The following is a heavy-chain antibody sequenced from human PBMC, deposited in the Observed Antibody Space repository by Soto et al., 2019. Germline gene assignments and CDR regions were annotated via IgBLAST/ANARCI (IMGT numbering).Heavy chain of an antibody. CDR2: ISGSGGST. CDR3: AKDTPLYYYGSGSYYNGRNDAFDI. Sequence: GGSLRLSCAASGFTFSSYAMSWVRQAPGKGLEWVSAISGSGGSTYYADSVKGRFTISRDNSKNTLYLQMNSLRAEDMAVYYCAKDTPLYYYGSGSYYNGRNDAFDIWGQGTMVTVSS. CDR1: GFTFSSYA. J-gene: IGHJ3*02. D-gene: IGHD3-10*01. V-gene: IGHV3-23*01.